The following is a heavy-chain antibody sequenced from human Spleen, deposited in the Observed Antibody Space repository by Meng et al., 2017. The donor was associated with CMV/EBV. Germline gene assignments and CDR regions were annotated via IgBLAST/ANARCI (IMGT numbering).Heavy chain of an antibody. CDR1: GYIFTLYH. D-gene: IGHD3-22*01. CDR2: INPSGGTT. V-gene: IGHV1-46*01. J-gene: IGHJ4*02. CDR3: ARGGERITLTHFDY. Sequence: ASVKVSCKASGYIFTLYHMHWVRQAPGQGLEWLGIINPSGGTTSYAQKFQGRVTMTRDTSTSTVYMELSSLRSEDTAVYYCARGGERITLTHFDYWGQGTLVTVSS.